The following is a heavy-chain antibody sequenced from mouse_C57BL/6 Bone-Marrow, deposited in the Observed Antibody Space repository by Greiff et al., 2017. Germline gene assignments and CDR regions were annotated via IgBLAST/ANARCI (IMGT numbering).Heavy chain of an antibody. CDR3: ARLWVYYYGRSFAWFAY. CDR1: GYTFTSYG. CDR2: IYPRSGNT. Sequence: VQLQQSGAELARPGASVKLSCKASGYTFTSYGISWVKQRTGQGLEWIGEIYPRSGNTYYNEKFKGKATLTADKSSSTAYMELRSLTSEDSAIYFCARLWVYYYGRSFAWFAYWGQGTLVTVSA. V-gene: IGHV1-81*01. D-gene: IGHD1-1*01. J-gene: IGHJ3*01.